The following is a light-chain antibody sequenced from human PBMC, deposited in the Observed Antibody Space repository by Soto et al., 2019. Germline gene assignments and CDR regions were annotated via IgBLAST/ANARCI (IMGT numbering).Light chain of an antibody. CDR1: QTVRDGY. J-gene: IGKJ2*01. Sequence: DIVLTQSPGTLSLSPGERATLSCRASQTVRDGYLAWYQQKPGQAPRLFIYGASARAAGIPDRFSGSGSGTDFTLTIIGLEPEDFAVYYCQQYGVSKFTFGQGAKLEIK. CDR2: GAS. V-gene: IGKV3-20*01. CDR3: QQYGVSKFT.